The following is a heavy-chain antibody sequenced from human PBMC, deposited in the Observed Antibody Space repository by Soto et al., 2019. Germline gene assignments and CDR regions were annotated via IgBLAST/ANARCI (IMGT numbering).Heavy chain of an antibody. CDR1: GGSISSGGYY. CDR2: IYYSGST. D-gene: IGHD6-13*01. V-gene: IGHV4-31*02. J-gene: IGHJ4*02. CDR3: ARVSSWNPAGFDY. Sequence: PSETLSLTCTVSGGSISSGGYYWSWIRQHPGKGLEWIGYIYYSGSTYYNPSLKSRVTISVDTSKNQFSLKLSSVTAADTAVYYCARVSSWNPAGFDYWGQGTLVTVSS.